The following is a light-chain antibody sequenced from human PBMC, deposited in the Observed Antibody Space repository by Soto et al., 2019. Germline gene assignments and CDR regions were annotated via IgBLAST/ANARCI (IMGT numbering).Light chain of an antibody. CDR3: QQGNSFPYT. CDR2: GAS. J-gene: IGKJ2*01. V-gene: IGKV1-12*02. CDR1: QGICSW. Sequence: DIQMTQSPSSVSASVGDRVTITCRASQGICSWLACFQLKPGKAPKALIYGASTLQSGVPSRFSGCGSGTEFTLTISSLQPENFAAYHCQQGNSFPYTFGQGTKLEI.